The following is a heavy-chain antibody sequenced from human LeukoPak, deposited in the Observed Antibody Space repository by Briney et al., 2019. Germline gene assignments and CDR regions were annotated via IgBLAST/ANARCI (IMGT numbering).Heavy chain of an antibody. CDR3: ARESGAPLEPTYYYDGTY. CDR1: GYTFTSYG. CDR2: INPNSGGT. Sequence: ASVKVSCKASGYTFTSYGISWVRQAPGQGLEWMGRINPNSGGTNYAQKFQGRVTMTRDTSISTAYMELSRLRSDDTAVYYCARESGAPLEPTYYYDGTYWGQGTLVTVSS. V-gene: IGHV1-2*06. D-gene: IGHD3-22*01. J-gene: IGHJ4*02.